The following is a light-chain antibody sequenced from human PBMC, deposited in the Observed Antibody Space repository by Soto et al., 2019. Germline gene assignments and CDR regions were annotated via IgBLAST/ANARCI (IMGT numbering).Light chain of an antibody. CDR2: GAS. CDR3: QHYINWSPDYT. J-gene: IGKJ2*01. V-gene: IGKV3-15*01. Sequence: MTQSPATLSVSPGETATLSCRASQSIRNYLAWYQQKPGQAHRLLIYGASMRATGVPTRVSGSRSGTEFTLHISRLLSEDFAVYYGQHYINWSPDYTFGQGTKVEIK. CDR1: QSIRNY.